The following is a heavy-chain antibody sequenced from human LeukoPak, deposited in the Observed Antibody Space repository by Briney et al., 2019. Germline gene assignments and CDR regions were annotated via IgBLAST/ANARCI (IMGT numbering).Heavy chain of an antibody. D-gene: IGHD6-19*01. CDR1: GGSISSSNW. CDR3: ARSTPGYSSGWPLDY. CDR2: IYHSGSS. J-gene: IGHJ4*02. V-gene: IGHV4-4*02. Sequence: KPSGTLSLTCAVSGGSISSSNWWSWVRRPPGKGLEWIGEIYHSGSSNYNPSLKSRVTISVDKSKNHFSLKLSSVTAADTAVYYCARSTPGYSSGWPLDYWGQGTLVTVSS.